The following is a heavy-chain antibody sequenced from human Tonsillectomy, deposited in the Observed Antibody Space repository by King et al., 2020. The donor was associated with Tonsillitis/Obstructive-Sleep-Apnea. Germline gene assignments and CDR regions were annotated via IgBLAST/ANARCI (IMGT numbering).Heavy chain of an antibody. J-gene: IGHJ3*02. CDR2: IKEDGSEK. CDR1: GFTLNHYW. V-gene: IGHV3-7*01. D-gene: IGHD2-21*02. Sequence: QLVQSGGGLVQPGGSLRLSCVASGFTLNHYWMTWVRQAPGKGLEWVANIKEDGSEKNYVDSVKGRFTVSRDNARKSLYLQMNSLRAEDTAVYYCARDLSVVVAAIWYDVHDIWGQGTMVTVSP. CDR3: ARDLSVVVAAIWYDVHDI.